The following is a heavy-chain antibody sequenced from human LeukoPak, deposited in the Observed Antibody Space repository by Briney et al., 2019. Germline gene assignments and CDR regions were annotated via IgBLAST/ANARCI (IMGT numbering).Heavy chain of an antibody. CDR2: IKQDGSEK. CDR3: AREDCSSSSCYLAVYGLDV. J-gene: IGHJ6*02. CDR1: GFTFSSYW. V-gene: IGHV3-7*01. D-gene: IGHD2-2*01. Sequence: GGSLRLSCAASGFTFSSYWMSWIRQAPGKGLEWVANIKQDGSEKYYVDSVKGRFTISRDNAKNSLYLQMNSPRAEDTAVYYCAREDCSSSSCYLAVYGLDVWGQGTTVTVSS.